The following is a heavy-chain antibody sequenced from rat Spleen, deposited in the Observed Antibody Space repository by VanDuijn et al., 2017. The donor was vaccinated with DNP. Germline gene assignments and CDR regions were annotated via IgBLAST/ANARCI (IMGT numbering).Heavy chain of an antibody. CDR2: ISYHGGNT. Sequence: EVKLVESGGGLVQPGRSLKLSCAASGFNFNDYWMGWVRQAPGRGLECVAYISYHGGNTYYGDSVKGRFTISRDNAKSTLYLQMNSLRSEDTATYYCARGEGHFDYWGQGVMVTVSS. J-gene: IGHJ2*01. CDR3: ARGEGHFDY. V-gene: IGHV5-22*01. CDR1: GFNFNDYW. D-gene: IGHD1-11*01.